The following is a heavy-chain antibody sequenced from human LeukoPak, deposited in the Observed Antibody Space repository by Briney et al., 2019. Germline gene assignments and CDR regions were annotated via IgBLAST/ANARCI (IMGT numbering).Heavy chain of an antibody. V-gene: IGHV1-2*02. Sequence: ASVKVSCKASGYTFTGYYMHWVRQAPGQGLEWMGWINPNSGGTNYAQKFQGRVTMTRDTSISTAYMELSRLRSDDTAVYYCARGGSGDYVWGSYRQSDAFDIWGQGTMVTVSS. J-gene: IGHJ3*02. CDR1: GYTFTGYY. CDR2: INPNSGGT. CDR3: ARGGSGDYVWGSYRQSDAFDI. D-gene: IGHD3-16*02.